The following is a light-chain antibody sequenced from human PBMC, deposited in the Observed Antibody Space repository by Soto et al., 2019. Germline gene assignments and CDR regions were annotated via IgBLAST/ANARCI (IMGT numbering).Light chain of an antibody. CDR2: KAS. CDR3: QQFNSYPYT. V-gene: IGKV1-5*03. CDR1: QSISNW. Sequence: DIQMTQSPSTLSAFVGDRVSITCRASQSISNWLAWYKQKPGKAPQLLIYKASNLESGVPSRFSGSGSETEFTLTINSLQPDDVATYYCQQFNSYPYTFGQGTKLEIK. J-gene: IGKJ2*01.